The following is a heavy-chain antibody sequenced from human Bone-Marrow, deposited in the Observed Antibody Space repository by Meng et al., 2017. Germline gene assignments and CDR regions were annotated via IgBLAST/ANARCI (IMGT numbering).Heavy chain of an antibody. V-gene: IGHV3-49*04. CDR3: QGDSGGYFDY. J-gene: IGHJ4*01. CDR1: GFTFGDYA. D-gene: IGHD3-10*01. CDR2: IRSKAYGGTT. Sequence: GESLKISCTASGFTFGDYAMSWVRQAPGKGLEWVGFIRSKAYGGTTEYAASVKGRFTISRDDSKSIAYLQMNSLKTEDTAVYYCQGDSGGYFDYWGQGTLVTVSS.